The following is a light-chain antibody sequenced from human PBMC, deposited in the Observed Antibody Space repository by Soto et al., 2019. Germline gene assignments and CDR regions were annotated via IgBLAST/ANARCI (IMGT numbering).Light chain of an antibody. CDR3: MQGTRWPGT. CDR1: QGLVFTDGNTY. Sequence: DVVMTQSPLSLPVTLGQPASISCKSSQGLVFTDGNTYLNWFHQRPGQSPRRLIYQVSKRDSGVPDRFRGSGSGTDFTVRISRVEAEDAGLYYCMQGTRWPGTFGQGTKLEIK. V-gene: IGKV2-30*01. CDR2: QVS. J-gene: IGKJ2*01.